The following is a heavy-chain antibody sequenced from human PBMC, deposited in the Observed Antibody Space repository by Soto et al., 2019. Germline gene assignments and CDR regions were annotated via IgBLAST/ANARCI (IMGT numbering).Heavy chain of an antibody. D-gene: IGHD3-10*01. CDR2: IWYDGSNK. CDR1: GFTFSSYG. Sequence: QVQLVESGGGVVQPGRSLRLSCAASGFTFSSYGMHWVRQAPGKGLEWVAVIWYDGSNKYYADSVKGRFTISRDNSKNTLYLQMNSLRAEDTAVYYCARDRGPDAFAIWGQGTMVTVSS. V-gene: IGHV3-33*01. CDR3: ARDRGPDAFAI. J-gene: IGHJ3*02.